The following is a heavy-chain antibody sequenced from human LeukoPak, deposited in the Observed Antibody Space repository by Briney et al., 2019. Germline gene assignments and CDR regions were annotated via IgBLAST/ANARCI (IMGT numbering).Heavy chain of an antibody. J-gene: IGHJ4*02. Sequence: PGGTLRLSCAASGFTFSNYAMHWVRQAPGKGLEYVSGISSNGGSTYYANSVKGRFTISRDNSKNTLYLQMGSLRAEDMAVYYCARGGSSSWAHFDYWGQGTLVSVSS. CDR2: ISSNGGST. D-gene: IGHD6-13*01. V-gene: IGHV3-64*01. CDR1: GFTFSNYA. CDR3: ARGGSSSWAHFDY.